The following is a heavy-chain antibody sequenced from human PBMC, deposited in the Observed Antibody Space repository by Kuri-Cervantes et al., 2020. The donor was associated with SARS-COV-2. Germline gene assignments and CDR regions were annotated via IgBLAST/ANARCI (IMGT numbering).Heavy chain of an antibody. CDR2: IYHSGST. J-gene: IGHJ6*03. Sequence: GSLRLPCAVSGYSISSGYYWGWSRQPPGKGLEWIGSIYHSGSTYYNPSLKSRVTISVDTSKNQFSLKLSSLTDADTAVYYCARVRVLDTVMVRGRDYYYYMDVWGKGTTVTVSS. CDR1: GYSISSGYY. V-gene: IGHV4-38-2*01. CDR3: ARVRVLDTVMVRGRDYYYYMDV. D-gene: IGHD5-18*01.